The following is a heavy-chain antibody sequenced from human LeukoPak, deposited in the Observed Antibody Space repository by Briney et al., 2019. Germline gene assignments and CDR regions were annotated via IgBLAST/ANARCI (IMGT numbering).Heavy chain of an antibody. Sequence: SETLSLTCTVSGGSISSYHWSWIRQPPGKGLQWIGFIYSSGSTNYNPSLKSRVTISQDTSKNQFSLRVSSVTSADTAVYYCARGNSGYDYAFDIWGQGTMVTVSS. CDR1: GGSISSYH. D-gene: IGHD5-12*01. CDR2: IYSSGST. CDR3: ARGNSGYDYAFDI. V-gene: IGHV4-59*01. J-gene: IGHJ3*02.